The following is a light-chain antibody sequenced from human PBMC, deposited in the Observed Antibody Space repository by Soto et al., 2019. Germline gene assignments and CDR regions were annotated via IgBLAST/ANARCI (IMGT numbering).Light chain of an antibody. J-gene: IGLJ2*01. CDR2: EVS. CDR1: ISDVGGYNY. V-gene: IGLV2-14*01. CDR3: SSYTSSTTFDVL. Sequence: ALTQPASVSGSPGQSITISCTGTISDVGGYNYVSWYQQHPGKAPKLMIYEVSKRPSGVSDRFSASKSGNMASLTISGLQAEDEADYYCSSYTSSTTFDVLFGGGTKLTVL.